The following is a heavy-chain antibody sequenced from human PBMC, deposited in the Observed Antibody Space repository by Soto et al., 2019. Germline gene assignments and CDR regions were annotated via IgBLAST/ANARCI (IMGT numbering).Heavy chain of an antibody. CDR1: GGTFSSYA. V-gene: IGHV1-69*13. Sequence: SVKVSCKASGGTFSSYAISWVRQAPGQGLEWMGGIIPIFGTANYAQKFQGRVTITADESTSTAYMELSSLRSEDTAVYYCAAVEGRMLRGCYGMDAWGQGTRVSVCS. D-gene: IGHD2-8*01. J-gene: IGHJ6*02. CDR3: AAVEGRMLRGCYGMDA. CDR2: IIPIFGTA.